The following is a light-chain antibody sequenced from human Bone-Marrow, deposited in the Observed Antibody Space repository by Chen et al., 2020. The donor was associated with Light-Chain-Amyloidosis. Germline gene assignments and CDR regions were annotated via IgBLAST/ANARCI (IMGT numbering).Light chain of an antibody. CDR3: QQSYTTPIT. CDR1: QNIRSY. V-gene: IGKV1-39*01. Sequence: DIQMTQSPSSLSASVGDRVTITCRASQNIRSYLNWYQQKPGKAPKLLINTASSLQSGVPSRFSGSGSGTDFTLTISSLQPEDFASYFCQQSYTTPITLGQGTRLEIK. CDR2: TAS. J-gene: IGKJ5*01.